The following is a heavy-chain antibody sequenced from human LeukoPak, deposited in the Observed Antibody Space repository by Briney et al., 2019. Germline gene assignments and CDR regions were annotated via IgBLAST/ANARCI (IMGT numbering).Heavy chain of an antibody. CDR2: IKQDGSEK. Sequence: GGSLRLSCAVSGFTVSSNYMSWVRQAPGKGLEWVANIKQDGSEKYYVDSVKGRFTISRDNAKKSLYLQMNSLRAEDTAVYYCASYSGSYYAAFDIWGQGTMVTVSS. D-gene: IGHD1-26*01. CDR1: GFTVSSNY. V-gene: IGHV3-7*05. J-gene: IGHJ3*02. CDR3: ASYSGSYYAAFDI.